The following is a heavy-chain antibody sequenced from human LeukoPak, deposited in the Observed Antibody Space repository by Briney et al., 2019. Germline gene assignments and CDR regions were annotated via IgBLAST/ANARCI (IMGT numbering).Heavy chain of an antibody. J-gene: IGHJ4*02. CDR3: AVSRADSSGYSSDY. CDR2: IIPIFGTA. CDR1: GGTCSSYA. Sequence: SVKVSCKASGGTCSSYAISWVRQAPGQGLEWMGRIIPIFGTANYAQKFQGRVTITTDRSTSTAYMELSSLRSEDTALYYCAVSRADSSGYSSDYWGQGTLVTVSS. D-gene: IGHD3-22*01. V-gene: IGHV1-69*05.